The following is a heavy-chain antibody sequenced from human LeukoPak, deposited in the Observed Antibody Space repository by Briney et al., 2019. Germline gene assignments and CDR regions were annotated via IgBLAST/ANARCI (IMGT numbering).Heavy chain of an antibody. CDR3: ARLWFGERPPDV. V-gene: IGHV4-39*01. CDR2: IYYSGST. Sequence: SETLSLTCTVSGGSIYSSSYYWGWIRQPPGKGLEWIGSIYYSGSTYYNPSLKSRVTISIDTSKNQLSLKLNSVTAADTAVYYCARLWFGERPPDVWSQGTTVTVSS. CDR1: GGSIYSSSYY. J-gene: IGHJ6*02. D-gene: IGHD3-10*01.